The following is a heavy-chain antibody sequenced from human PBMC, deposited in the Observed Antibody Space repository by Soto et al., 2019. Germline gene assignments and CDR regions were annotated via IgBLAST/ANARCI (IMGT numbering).Heavy chain of an antibody. CDR3: ARTVSGYFDY. Sequence: GASVKSSCKASGYTFTSSGISWVRQAPGQGPEWMGWISTYNGNTNYAQNLQGRVTMTTDTSTSTAYMELRGLRSDDTAVYYCARTVSGYFDYWGQGTLVTVSS. D-gene: IGHD6-19*01. CDR1: GYTFTSSG. V-gene: IGHV1-18*01. CDR2: ISTYNGNT. J-gene: IGHJ4*02.